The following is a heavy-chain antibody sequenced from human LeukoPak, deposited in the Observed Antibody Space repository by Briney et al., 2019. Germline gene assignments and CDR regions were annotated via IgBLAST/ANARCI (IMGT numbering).Heavy chain of an antibody. Sequence: GGSLRLSCAASGFTFSTYSMNWVRQAPGKGLEWVSYISSGSSTIYYADSVKGRFTISRGNAKNSLYLQMNSLRDEDTAVYYCARQDFGGLGYWGQGTLVTVPS. V-gene: IGHV3-48*02. CDR3: ARQDFGGLGY. D-gene: IGHD2-15*01. J-gene: IGHJ4*02. CDR2: ISSGSSTI. CDR1: GFTFSTYS.